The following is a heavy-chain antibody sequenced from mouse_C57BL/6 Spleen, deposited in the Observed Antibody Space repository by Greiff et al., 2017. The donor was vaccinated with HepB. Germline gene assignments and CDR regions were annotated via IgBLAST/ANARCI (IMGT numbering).Heavy chain of an antibody. CDR1: GYTFTDYY. CDR2: INPNNGGT. D-gene: IGHD1-1*01. J-gene: IGHJ3*01. V-gene: IGHV1-26*01. Sequence: EVQLQQSGPELVKPGASVKISCKASGYTFTDYYMNWVKQSHGKSLEWIGDINPNNGGTSYNQKFKGKATLTVDKSSSTAYMELRSLTSEDSAVYYCAITEAYWGQGTLVTVSA. CDR3: AITEAY.